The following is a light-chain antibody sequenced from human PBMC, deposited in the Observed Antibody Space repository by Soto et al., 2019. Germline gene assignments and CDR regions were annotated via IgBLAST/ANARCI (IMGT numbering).Light chain of an antibody. Sequence: QPASVSGSPGQSITISCTGTSSDVGGYNYVSWYQQHPGKAPKLMIYDVRNRASGASNRFSGSKSGNTASLTISGLQAEDEADYYCTSYTSSSTLYVFGTGTQLTVL. V-gene: IGLV2-14*01. J-gene: IGLJ6*01. CDR2: DVR. CDR1: SSDVGGYNY. CDR3: TSYTSSSTLYV.